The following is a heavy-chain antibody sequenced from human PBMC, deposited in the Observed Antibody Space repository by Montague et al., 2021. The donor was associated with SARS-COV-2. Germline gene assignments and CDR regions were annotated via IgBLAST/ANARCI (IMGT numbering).Heavy chain of an antibody. Sequence: SETLSLTFAVYGGSFHSYFWSWIRQPPGRGLEGIGEIKHSWTTNYKSALESRRSMSMDTSKNQFSLNLSSLTAADTAVYFFSRTSRGTFDFWGQGIPVTVSS. J-gene: IGHJ4*02. CDR1: GGSFHSYF. V-gene: IGHV4-34*01. CDR3: SRTSRGTFDF. D-gene: IGHD1-7*01. CDR2: IKHSWTT.